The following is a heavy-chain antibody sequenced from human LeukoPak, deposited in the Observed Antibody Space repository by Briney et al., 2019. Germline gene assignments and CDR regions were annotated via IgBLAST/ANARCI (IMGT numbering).Heavy chain of an antibody. Sequence: GGSLRLSCAASGFTFSNHWLHWVRQAPGKGLGWVSRNSNRTSTIYAVSVKGRFTISRDNAKSTVYLQMNSLRAEDTAVYYCASTGTGRDLDIWGQGTMVTVS. CDR3: ASTGTGRDLDI. J-gene: IGHJ3*02. D-gene: IGHD2-8*02. V-gene: IGHV3-74*01. CDR2: NSNRTST. CDR1: GFTFSNHW.